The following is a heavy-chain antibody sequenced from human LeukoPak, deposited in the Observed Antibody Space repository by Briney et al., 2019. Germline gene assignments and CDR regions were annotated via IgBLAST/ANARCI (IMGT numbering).Heavy chain of an antibody. V-gene: IGHV3-30*18. Sequence: GGSLRLSCAASGFTFSSYGMHWVRQAPGKGLEWVAVISYDGSNKYYADSAKGRFTISRDNSKNTLYLQMNSLRAEDTAVYYCAKQQQLSQWGFDYWGQGTLVTVSS. D-gene: IGHD6-13*01. J-gene: IGHJ4*02. CDR2: ISYDGSNK. CDR1: GFTFSSYG. CDR3: AKQQQLSQWGFDY.